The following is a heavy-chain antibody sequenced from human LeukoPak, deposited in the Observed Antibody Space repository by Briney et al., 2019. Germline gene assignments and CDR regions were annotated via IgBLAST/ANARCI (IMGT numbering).Heavy chain of an antibody. CDR2: IWYDGSNK. Sequence: GGSLRLSCAASGFTFSSYGMHWVRQAPGKGLEWVAVIWYDGSNKHYADSVKGRFTISRDNSKNTLYLQMNSLRAEDTAVYYCARDLPDNAFDYWGQGTLVTVSS. CDR1: GFTFSSYG. D-gene: IGHD1-14*01. J-gene: IGHJ4*02. CDR3: ARDLPDNAFDY. V-gene: IGHV3-33*01.